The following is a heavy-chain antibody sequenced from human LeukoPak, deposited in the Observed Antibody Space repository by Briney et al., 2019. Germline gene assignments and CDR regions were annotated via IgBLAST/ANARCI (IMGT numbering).Heavy chain of an antibody. CDR2: FDPEDGET. J-gene: IGHJ4*02. CDR1: GYTLTELS. Sequence: ASVKVSCKVSGYTLTELSMHWVRQAPGKGPEWMGGFDPEDGETIYAQKFQGRVTMTEDTSTDTAYMELSSLRSEDTAVYYCASIRGYDFWSGYYANLDYWAREPWSPSPQ. D-gene: IGHD3-3*01. CDR3: ASIRGYDFWSGYYANLDY. V-gene: IGHV1-24*01.